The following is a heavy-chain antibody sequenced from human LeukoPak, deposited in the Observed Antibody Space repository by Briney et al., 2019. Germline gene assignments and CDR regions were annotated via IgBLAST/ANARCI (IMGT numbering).Heavy chain of an antibody. J-gene: IGHJ5*02. D-gene: IGHD3-3*01. Sequence: PSETLSLTCTDSGGSISSYYWSWIRQPAGRGLEWIGRIYTSGSTNYNPSLKSRVTMSVDTSKNQFSLKLSSVTAADTAVYYCARDPLYDFWNGYYGGWFDPWGQGTLVTVSS. CDR2: IYTSGST. CDR1: GGSISSYY. V-gene: IGHV4-4*07. CDR3: ARDPLYDFWNGYYGGWFDP.